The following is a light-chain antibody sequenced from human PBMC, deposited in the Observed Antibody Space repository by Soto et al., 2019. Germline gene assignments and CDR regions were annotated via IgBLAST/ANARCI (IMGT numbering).Light chain of an antibody. Sequence: EFVLTQSPGTLSLSPGERATLSCRASQSVRRNHLAWYQQKPGQAPRLLIYGATNRPGGIPDRFSGSGSGTDFTLTISRLEPEDFAVYYCQQYGSSPYTFGHGTKLEIK. V-gene: IGKV3-20*01. CDR3: QQYGSSPYT. J-gene: IGKJ2*01. CDR2: GAT. CDR1: QSVRRNH.